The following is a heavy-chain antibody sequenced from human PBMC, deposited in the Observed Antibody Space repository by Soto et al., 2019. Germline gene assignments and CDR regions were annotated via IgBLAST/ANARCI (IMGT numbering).Heavy chain of an antibody. D-gene: IGHD3-16*01. V-gene: IGHV3-30*03. Sequence: QVQVVESGGGVVQPGRSLSLSCAASGFTFSNYSMQWVRQAPGKGLEWVAVISYDGSNKYYADSVKGRFTISRDNSKNTLYLQMNSLRNEDTAVYYCAGGWRWGDYWGQGTLVTVSS. CDR3: AGGWRWGDY. J-gene: IGHJ4*02. CDR2: ISYDGSNK. CDR1: GFTFSNYS.